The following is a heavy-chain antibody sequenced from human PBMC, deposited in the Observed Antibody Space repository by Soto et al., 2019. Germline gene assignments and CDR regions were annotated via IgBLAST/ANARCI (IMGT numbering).Heavy chain of an antibody. Sequence: QVQLVESGGGVVQPGRSLRLSCAASGFTFSSYAMHWVRQAPGKGLEWVAVISYDGSNKYYADSVKGRFTISRDNSKNTLYLQMNSLRAEDTAVYYCARDSRGDTGGYPGYWGQGTLVTVSS. V-gene: IGHV3-30-3*01. CDR2: ISYDGSNK. J-gene: IGHJ4*02. CDR3: ARDSRGDTGGYPGY. D-gene: IGHD4-17*01. CDR1: GFTFSSYA.